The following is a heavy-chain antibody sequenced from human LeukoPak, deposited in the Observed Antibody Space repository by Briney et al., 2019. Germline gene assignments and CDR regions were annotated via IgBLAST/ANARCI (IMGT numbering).Heavy chain of an antibody. CDR2: TYYRSKWYY. CDR3: ARGIGYAMDV. J-gene: IGHJ6*02. V-gene: IGHV6-1*01. D-gene: IGHD2/OR15-2a*01. Sequence: SQTLSLSLAITGDSVSRNSADWNWLRQSPSRGLEWLGRTYYRSKWYYDYAVSVKSRIIINTDTSKNQFSLQLNSVTPEDTAVYYCARGIGYAMDVWGQGTTVTVSS. CDR1: GDSVSRNSAD.